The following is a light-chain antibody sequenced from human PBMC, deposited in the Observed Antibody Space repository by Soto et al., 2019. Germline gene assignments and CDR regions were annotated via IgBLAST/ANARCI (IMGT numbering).Light chain of an antibody. J-gene: IGLJ3*02. CDR1: XXNIGNNA. Sequence: QSVLTXPPSXXXXXRQRVTISCSGSXXNIGNNAVNWYQQLPGKAPKLLIYYDDLLPSGVSDRFSGSKSGTSASLAISGLQSEDEADYYCAAWDDSLNGWVFGGGTKLTVL. V-gene: IGLV1-36*01. CDR2: YDD. CDR3: AAWDDSLNGWV.